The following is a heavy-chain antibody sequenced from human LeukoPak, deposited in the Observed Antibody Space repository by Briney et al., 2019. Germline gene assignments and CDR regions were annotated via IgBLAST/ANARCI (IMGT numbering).Heavy chain of an antibody. D-gene: IGHD1-1*01. CDR2: INTKGET. V-gene: IGHV4-4*09. J-gene: IGHJ4*02. Sequence: SETLSLTCTVSGVSMSAYQWSWIRQSPGKGLEWIGCINTKGETSYNPSLKNRGTTSVDTSKSQFSLRLTSVTTADTAAYYYWTSNDAKIAPFDHWGQGAPVTVSS. CDR1: GVSMSAYQ. CDR3: WTSNDAKIAPFDH.